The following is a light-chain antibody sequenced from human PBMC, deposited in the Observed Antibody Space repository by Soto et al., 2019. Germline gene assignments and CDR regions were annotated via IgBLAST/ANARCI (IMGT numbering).Light chain of an antibody. J-gene: IGKJ2*02. CDR1: QSVSSNY. V-gene: IGKV3-20*01. CDR3: QQYGHSPRT. CDR2: GAA. Sequence: EIVLTQSPGTLSLSPGERATLSCRASQSVSSNYLAWYQQKPGQAPRLLIYGAASRATGIPDRFSGSGSGTDFTLTISRLEPEDFAVYYCQQYGHSPRTFGQGTKLEIK.